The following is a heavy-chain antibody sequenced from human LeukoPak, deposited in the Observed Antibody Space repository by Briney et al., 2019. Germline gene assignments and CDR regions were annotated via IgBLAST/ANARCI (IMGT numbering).Heavy chain of an antibody. CDR2: IYHSGST. V-gene: IGHV4-30-2*01. Sequence: SETLSLTCTVSGGSISSGGYYWRWIRQPPGKGLEWIGYIYHSGSTYYNPSLKSRVTISVDRSKNQFSLKLSSVTAADTAVYYCARDLIVDCSSTSCYWSDAFDIWGQGTMVTVSS. J-gene: IGHJ3*02. CDR1: GGSISSGGYY. D-gene: IGHD2-2*01. CDR3: ARDLIVDCSSTSCYWSDAFDI.